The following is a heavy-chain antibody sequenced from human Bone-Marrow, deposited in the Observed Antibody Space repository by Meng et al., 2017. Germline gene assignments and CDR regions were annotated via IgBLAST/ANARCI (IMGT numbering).Heavy chain of an antibody. D-gene: IGHD6-13*01. CDR2: IKRNSDGGTI. CDR3: ATGAAAADH. CDR1: GLSFTDAW. J-gene: IGHJ4*02. V-gene: IGHV3-15*01. Sequence: VQWVELGGGLVQPGGSLRRSCVASGLSFTDAWMSWVRQAPGKGLEWVGRIKRNSDGGTIDYAAPVKGRFTISRDDSKNTLYLQMDSLITEDTAVYFCATGAAAADHWGQGTLVTVSS.